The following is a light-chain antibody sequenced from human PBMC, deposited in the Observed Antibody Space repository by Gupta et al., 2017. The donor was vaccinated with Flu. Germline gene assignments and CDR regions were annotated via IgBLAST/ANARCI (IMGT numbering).Light chain of an antibody. J-gene: IGKJ2*01. V-gene: IGKV3-15*01. Sequence: EIVMTQSPATLSVSPGERATLSCRASQSVRNNLAWYQQKPGQAPRLLIYGASNRATGVPARFSGSGYGTEFTLTISSRQSEDFALYYCQHFNNWPPYTFGQGTKMEIK. CDR1: QSVRNN. CDR3: QHFNNWPPYT. CDR2: GAS.